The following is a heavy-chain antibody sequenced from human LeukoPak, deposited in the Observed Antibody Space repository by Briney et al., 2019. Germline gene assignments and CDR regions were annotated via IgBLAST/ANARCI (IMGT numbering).Heavy chain of an antibody. CDR1: GFTFSSYS. D-gene: IGHD2-2*01. CDR3: ARLTSYCSSTSCYSGY. Sequence: GGSLRLSCAASGFTFSSYSMNWVRQAPGKGLEWVSSISSSSSYIYYADSVKGRFTISRDNAKNSLYLQMNSLRAEDTAVYYCARLTSYCSSTSCYSGYWGQGTLVTVSS. V-gene: IGHV3-21*01. CDR2: ISSSSSYI. J-gene: IGHJ4*02.